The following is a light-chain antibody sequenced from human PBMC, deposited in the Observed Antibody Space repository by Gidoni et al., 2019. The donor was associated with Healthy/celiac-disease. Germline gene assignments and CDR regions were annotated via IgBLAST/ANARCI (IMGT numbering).Light chain of an antibody. CDR3: QQYGSSPPYT. Sequence: EIVLTQSPGTLPLSPGERATLSCRACQSVSSSYLAWYQQKPGQAPRLLIDGASSRATGIPDRFSGSGSGTDFTLTISRLEPEDFAVYYCQQYGSSPPYTFGQXTKLEIK. CDR1: QSVSSSY. J-gene: IGKJ2*01. V-gene: IGKV3-20*01. CDR2: GAS.